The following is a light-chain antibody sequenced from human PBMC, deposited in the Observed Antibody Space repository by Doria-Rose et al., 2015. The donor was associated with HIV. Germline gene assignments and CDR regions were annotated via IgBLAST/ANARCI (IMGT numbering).Light chain of an antibody. Sequence: VLTQPPGTLSLSPGERATLSCRASQSFSSTYVAWYQQRPGQAPSLLIYDGSTSATGIPDRFSASGSGTDFTLTINRLEPEDFALYYCHQYGTSWTFGQGTKVEI. CDR1: QSFSSTY. CDR3: HQYGTSWT. V-gene: IGKV3-20*01. CDR2: DGS. J-gene: IGKJ1*01.